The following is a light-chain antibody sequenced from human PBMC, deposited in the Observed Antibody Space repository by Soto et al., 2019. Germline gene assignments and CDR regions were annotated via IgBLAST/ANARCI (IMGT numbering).Light chain of an antibody. Sequence: QSALTQPASVSGSPGQSITISCTGTSSDVGGYNYVSWYQQHPGKAPKLMIYDVSNRPSGVSNRFSGSKSGNTASLTISGLQAEDEADYYCNSYASRSTYVLGTGTKLT. J-gene: IGLJ1*01. CDR2: DVS. CDR1: SSDVGGYNY. V-gene: IGLV2-14*01. CDR3: NSYASRSTYV.